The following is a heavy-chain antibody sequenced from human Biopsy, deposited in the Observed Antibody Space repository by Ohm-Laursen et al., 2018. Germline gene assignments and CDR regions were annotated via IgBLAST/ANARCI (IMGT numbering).Heavy chain of an antibody. V-gene: IGHV4-39*01. Sequence: GTLSLTCTVSGGSVSSNTNYWAWIRQPPGKGLEWIGSIFYSGIIYYNPSIKSRVSISVDTSKNQFSLNLNSVTAADTAVYYCARHPTGFWFDPWGQGTLVIVSS. J-gene: IGHJ5*02. CDR1: GGSVSSNTNY. CDR3: ARHPTGFWFDP. CDR2: IFYSGII.